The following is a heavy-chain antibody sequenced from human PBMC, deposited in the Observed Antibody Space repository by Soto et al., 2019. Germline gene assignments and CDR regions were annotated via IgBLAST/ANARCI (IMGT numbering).Heavy chain of an antibody. D-gene: IGHD3-3*01. V-gene: IGHV4-31*03. Sequence: PSETLSLTCTVSGGSISSGYYWSWIRQYPGKGLEWIGYIYYSGNTYYNPSLKSRVSISLDTSKSQFSLKLDSVTAADTAVYFCARAPVGLDTISYFDYWGQGKLVTVSS. CDR3: ARAPVGLDTISYFDY. CDR2: IYYSGNT. CDR1: GGSISSGYY. J-gene: IGHJ4*02.